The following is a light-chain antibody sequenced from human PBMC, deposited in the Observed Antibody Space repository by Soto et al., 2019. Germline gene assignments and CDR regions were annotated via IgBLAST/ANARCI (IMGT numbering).Light chain of an antibody. V-gene: IGLV2-14*01. J-gene: IGLJ2*01. Sequence: QSALTQPASVSGSPGQSITISCTGTSRDVGAYIDVSWYQQHPGKAPKLIIYEVSRRPSGVSNRFSGSKSGNTASLTISGLQAEDETDYFCSSYTTSSTLIFGGGTKLTVL. CDR2: EVS. CDR1: SRDVGAYID. CDR3: SSYTTSSTLI.